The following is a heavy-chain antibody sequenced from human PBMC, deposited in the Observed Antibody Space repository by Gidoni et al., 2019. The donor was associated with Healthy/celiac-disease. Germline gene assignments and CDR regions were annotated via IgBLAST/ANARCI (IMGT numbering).Heavy chain of an antibody. CDR2: INPSGGST. J-gene: IGHJ4*02. CDR3: ARGRIAAAGTTMYYFDY. CDR1: GYTFTSYY. V-gene: IGHV1-46*01. Sequence: QVQLVQSGAEVKKPGASVKVSCKASGYTFTSYYMHWVRQAPGQGLEWMGIINPSGGSTSYAQKFQGRVTMTRDTSTSTVYMELSSLRSEDTAVYYCARGRIAAAGTTMYYFDYWGQGTLVTVSS. D-gene: IGHD6-13*01.